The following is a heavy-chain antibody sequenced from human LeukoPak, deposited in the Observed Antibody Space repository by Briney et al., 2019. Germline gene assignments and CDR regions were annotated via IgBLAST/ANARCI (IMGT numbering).Heavy chain of an antibody. J-gene: IGHJ4*02. CDR3: ARLKYCTNGVCYAGFDY. V-gene: IGHV1-3*01. Sequence: ASVKVSCKASGDIFTTYAMHWVRQAPGQRLEWMGWINAGNGNTKYSQKFQGRVTITRDTSADTAYMELSSLRSEDTAVYYCARLKYCTNGVCYAGFDYWGQGTLVTVSS. CDR1: GDIFTTYA. CDR2: INAGNGNT. D-gene: IGHD2-8*01.